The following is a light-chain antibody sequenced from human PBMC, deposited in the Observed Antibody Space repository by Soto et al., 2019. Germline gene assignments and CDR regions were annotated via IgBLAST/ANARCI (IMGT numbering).Light chain of an antibody. CDR3: QQYYRFPFT. J-gene: IGKJ2*01. Sequence: DIQMTQSPSTLSASVGDRVTITCRASHSISSWLAWYQQKPGKAPELLIYAASTLQSGVPSRFTGSGSGTDFTLTISSLQSEDFATYYCQQYYRFPFTFGQGTKVDIK. CDR2: AAS. V-gene: IGKV1-5*01. CDR1: HSISSW.